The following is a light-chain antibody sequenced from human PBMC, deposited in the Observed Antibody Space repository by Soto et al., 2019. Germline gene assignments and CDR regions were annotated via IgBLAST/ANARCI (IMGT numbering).Light chain of an antibody. Sequence: DIQMTQSPSSLSAPVGDRVSISCRASQDIDKCLAWFQQKPGKAPKLLIAAASTLQNGVLSRFSGSGSGTDFTLTISRLEPEDFAVYYRQQYGSSPPRTFGQGTKVDIK. CDR1: QDIDKC. CDR2: AAS. J-gene: IGKJ1*01. CDR3: QQYGSSPPRT. V-gene: IGKV1-16*01.